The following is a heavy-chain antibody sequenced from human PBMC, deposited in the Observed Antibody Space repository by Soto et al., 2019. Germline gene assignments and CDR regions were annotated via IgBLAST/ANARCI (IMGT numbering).Heavy chain of an antibody. Sequence: GASVKVSCKASGGTFSSYAISWVRQATGQGLEWMGGIIPIFGTANYAQKFQGRVTITADESTSTAYMELSSLRSEDTAVYYCARDPEICGGDCYSDYWGQGTLVTVSS. D-gene: IGHD2-21*02. CDR1: GGTFSSYA. CDR3: ARDPEICGGDCYSDY. CDR2: IIPIFGTA. J-gene: IGHJ4*02. V-gene: IGHV1-69*13.